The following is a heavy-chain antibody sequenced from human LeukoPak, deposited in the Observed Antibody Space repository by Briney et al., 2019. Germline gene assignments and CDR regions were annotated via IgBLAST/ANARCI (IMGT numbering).Heavy chain of an antibody. D-gene: IGHD4-17*01. CDR2: ISGSGGST. CDR3: ARGHGDSVWDYSEY. V-gene: IGHV3-23*01. J-gene: IGHJ4*02. CDR1: GFTFSSYA. Sequence: PGGSLRLSCAASGFTFSSYAMSWVRQAPGKGLEWVSGISGSGGSTYYADSVKGRFTVSRDNSKNMMYLQMTSLRDEDTAVYYCARGHGDSVWDYSEYWGQGTLVTVSS.